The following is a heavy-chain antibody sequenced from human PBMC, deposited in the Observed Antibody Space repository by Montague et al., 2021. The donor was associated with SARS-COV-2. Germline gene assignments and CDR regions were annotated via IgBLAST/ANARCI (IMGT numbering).Heavy chain of an antibody. V-gene: IGHV4-39*01. J-gene: IGHJ6*02. D-gene: IGHD3-16*01. Sequence: ETLSLTCTVSGGSISSSSYYWGWIRQPPGKGLEWIGSIYYSGSTYYNPSLKSRVTISVDTSKNQFSLKLSSVTAADTAVYYCARMSMHYVDTSNSRRGGLDVWGQGTTVIVSS. CDR2: IYYSGST. CDR1: GGSISSSSYY. CDR3: ARMSMHYVDTSNSRRGGLDV.